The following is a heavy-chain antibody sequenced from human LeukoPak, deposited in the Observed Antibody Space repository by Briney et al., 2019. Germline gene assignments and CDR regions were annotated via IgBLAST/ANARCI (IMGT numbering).Heavy chain of an antibody. CDR2: IIPIFGTA. J-gene: IGHJ4*02. CDR3: ASTYSSSWYAFDY. D-gene: IGHD6-13*01. Sequence: ASXXVXCXASGYTFTSYDINWVRQATGQGLEWMGGIIPIFGTANYAQKFQGRVTITADESTSTAYMELSSLRSEDTAVYYCASTYSSSWYAFDYWGQGTLVTVSS. V-gene: IGHV1-69*13. CDR1: GYTFTSYD.